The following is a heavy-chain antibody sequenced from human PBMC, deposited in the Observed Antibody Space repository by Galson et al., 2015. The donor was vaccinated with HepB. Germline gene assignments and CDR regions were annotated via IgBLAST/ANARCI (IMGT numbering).Heavy chain of an antibody. D-gene: IGHD6-6*01. Sequence: SVKVSCKASGYTFTGYYMHWVRQAPGQGLEWMGWINPNSGGTNYAQKFQGRVTMTRDTSISTAYMELSRLRSDDTAVYYCARVHPSIAARTFDYWGQGTLVTVSS. V-gene: IGHV1-2*02. J-gene: IGHJ4*02. CDR3: ARVHPSIAARTFDY. CDR2: INPNSGGT. CDR1: GYTFTGYY.